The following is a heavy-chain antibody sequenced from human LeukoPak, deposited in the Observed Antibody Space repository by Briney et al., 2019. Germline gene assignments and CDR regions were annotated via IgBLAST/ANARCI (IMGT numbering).Heavy chain of an antibody. V-gene: IGHV4-4*07. CDR3: ARLDGYKVFDY. CDR2: MYTSGGA. J-gene: IGHJ4*02. Sequence: PSETLSLTCDVSGGSISGYYWSWIRQPAGKGLEWIGRMYTSGGAMYTPSLRRRLTMSVDTPKNQISLGLRSVTAADTAVYYCARLDGYKVFDYWGQGTLVTVSS. D-gene: IGHD5-24*01. CDR1: GGSISGYY.